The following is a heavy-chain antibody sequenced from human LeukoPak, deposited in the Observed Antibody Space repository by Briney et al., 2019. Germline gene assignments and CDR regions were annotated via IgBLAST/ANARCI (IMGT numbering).Heavy chain of an antibody. J-gene: IGHJ4*02. CDR1: GFTFSSYS. V-gene: IGHV3-21*01. Sequence: GGSLRLSCAASGFTFSSYSMNWVRQAPGKGLEWVSSISSSSSYIYYADSVKGRFTISRDNAKNSLYLQMNSLRAEDTAVYYCARDRDSYGFNVYWGQGTLVTVSS. CDR3: ARDRDSYGFNVY. CDR2: ISSSSSYI. D-gene: IGHD5-18*01.